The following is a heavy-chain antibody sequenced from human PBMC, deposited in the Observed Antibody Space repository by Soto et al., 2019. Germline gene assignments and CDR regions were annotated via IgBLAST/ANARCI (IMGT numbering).Heavy chain of an antibody. V-gene: IGHV3-48*02. CDR2: ISSSSSTI. J-gene: IGHJ6*02. CDR1: GFTFSSYS. D-gene: IGHD6-13*01. Sequence: GGSLRLSCAASGFTFSSYSMNWVRQAPGKGLEWVSYISSSSSTIYYADSVKGRFTISRDNAKNSLYLQMNSLRDEDTAVYYCARDSSSWFDYYYYYGMDVWGQGTTVTV. CDR3: ARDSSSWFDYYYYYGMDV.